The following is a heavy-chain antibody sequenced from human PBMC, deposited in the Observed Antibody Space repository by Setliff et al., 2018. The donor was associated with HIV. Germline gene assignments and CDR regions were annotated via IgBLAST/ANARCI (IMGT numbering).Heavy chain of an antibody. CDR1: GGTFSSYA. V-gene: IGHV1-69*05. J-gene: IGHJ6*03. Sequence: ASVKVSCKASGGTFSSYAITWVRQAPGQGLEWMGGIIPIFGTANFAQKFQGRVNMTRDTSISTAYLELSSLISEDTAVYYCVRGPSSGWPAYYYYMDVWGKGTTVTVSS. CDR2: IIPIFGTA. D-gene: IGHD6-19*01. CDR3: VRGPSSGWPAYYYYMDV.